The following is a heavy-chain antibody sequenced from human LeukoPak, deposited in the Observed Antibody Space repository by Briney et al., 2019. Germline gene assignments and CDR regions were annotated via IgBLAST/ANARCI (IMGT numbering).Heavy chain of an antibody. V-gene: IGHV3-23*01. CDR2: ISGGGGST. D-gene: IGHD4-23*01. J-gene: IGHJ5*02. Sequence: GGSLRLSCAASGFTFGSYAMSWVRQAPGKGLEWVSVISGGGGSTSYADSVKGWFTISRDNSKNTLYLQMNSLRAEDTALYYCAKDRLSTPTAPRFDPWGQGTQATVSS. CDR1: GFTFGSYA. CDR3: AKDRLSTPTAPRFDP.